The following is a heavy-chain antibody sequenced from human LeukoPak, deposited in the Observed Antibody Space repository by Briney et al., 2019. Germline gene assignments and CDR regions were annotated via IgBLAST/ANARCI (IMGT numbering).Heavy chain of an antibody. V-gene: IGHV4-34*01. CDR1: GGSFSGYY. D-gene: IGHD6-19*01. CDR3: ARRFRQRLATNFDY. CDR2: INHSGST. Sequence: SETLSLTCAVYGGSFSGYYWSWTRQPPGKGLEWIGEINHSGSTNYNPSLKSRVTISVDTSKNQFSLKLSSVTAADTAVYYCARRFRQRLATNFDYWGQGTLVTVSS. J-gene: IGHJ4*02.